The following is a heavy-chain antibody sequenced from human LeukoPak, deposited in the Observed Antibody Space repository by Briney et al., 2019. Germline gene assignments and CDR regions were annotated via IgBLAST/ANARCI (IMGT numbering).Heavy chain of an antibody. CDR1: GGSISRGEYY. Sequence: KPSETLSLTCTVSGGSISRGEYYWTWVRQSPGKGLEWVGYIYNSGKTYYNPSLKSRVTISIDTSKNQFSLMVSSVTAADTAVYYCAREGRSIAARLAFDIWGQGTMVTVSS. D-gene: IGHD6-6*01. CDR2: IYNSGKT. V-gene: IGHV4-30-4*08. CDR3: AREGRSIAARLAFDI. J-gene: IGHJ3*02.